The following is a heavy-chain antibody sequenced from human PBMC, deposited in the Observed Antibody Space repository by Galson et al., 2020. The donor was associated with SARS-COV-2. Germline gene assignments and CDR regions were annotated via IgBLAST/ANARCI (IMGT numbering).Heavy chain of an antibody. CDR3: ASAKAGRIAARPRSYYYMDV. CDR2: INHSGST. J-gene: IGHJ6*03. Sequence: SETLSLTCAVYGGSFSGYYWSWIRQPPGKGLEWIGEINHSGSTNYNPSLKSRVTISVDTSKNQFSLKLSSVTAADTAVYYCASAKAGRIAARPRSYYYMDVWGKGSTVTVSS. D-gene: IGHD6-6*01. V-gene: IGHV4-34*01. CDR1: GGSFSGYY.